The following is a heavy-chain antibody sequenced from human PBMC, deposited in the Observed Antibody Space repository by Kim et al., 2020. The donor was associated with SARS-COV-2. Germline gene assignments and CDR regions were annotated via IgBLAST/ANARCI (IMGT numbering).Heavy chain of an antibody. CDR2: ISAYNGNT. CDR3: ARDPDTIFGVPAGRKFDP. CDR1: GYTFTSYG. J-gene: IGHJ5*02. D-gene: IGHD3-3*01. V-gene: IGHV1-18*01. Sequence: ASVKVSCKASGYTFTSYGISWVRQAPGQGLEWMGWISAYNGNTNYAQKLQGRVTMTTDTSTSTAYMELRSLRSDDTAVYYCARDPDTIFGVPAGRKFDPWGQGTLVTVSS.